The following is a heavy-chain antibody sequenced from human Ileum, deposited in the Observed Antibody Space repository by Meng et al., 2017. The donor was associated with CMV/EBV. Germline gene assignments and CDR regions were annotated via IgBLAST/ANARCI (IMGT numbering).Heavy chain of an antibody. Sequence: GGSLRLSCAASGFTFSSYGIHWVRQAPGKGLEWVAFTRYDGNDKYYADSVKGRFIISRDNSKNRAYLQMNSLRAEDTAVYYCAKGGRALYGYFGMDVWGQGTTVTVSS. V-gene: IGHV3-30*02. J-gene: IGHJ6*02. D-gene: IGHD3-10*01. CDR2: TRYDGNDK. CDR3: AKGGRALYGYFGMDV. CDR1: GFTFSSYG.